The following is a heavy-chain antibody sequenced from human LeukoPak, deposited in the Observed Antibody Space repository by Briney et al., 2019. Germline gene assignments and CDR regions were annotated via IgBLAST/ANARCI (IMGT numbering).Heavy chain of an antibody. V-gene: IGHV4-4*07. D-gene: IGHD1-26*01. CDR3: ARGRTPTTGDY. Sequence: SETLSLTCTVSGDSISSYYWSWIRQPAGKGLEWLGRIYASGSTNYNPSLKSRVTMAVDTSKNQFSLKLSSVTAADTAVYYCARGRTPTTGDYWGQGTLVSVSS. J-gene: IGHJ4*02. CDR1: GDSISSYY. CDR2: IYASGST.